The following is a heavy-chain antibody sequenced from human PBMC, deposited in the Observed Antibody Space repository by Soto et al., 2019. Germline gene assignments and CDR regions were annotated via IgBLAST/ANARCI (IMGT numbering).Heavy chain of an antibody. D-gene: IGHD3-3*01. V-gene: IGHV3-23*01. CDR1: GFTFSSYA. CDR2: ISGSGGST. Sequence: GGSLRLSSAASGFTFSSYAMSWVRQAPGKGLEWVSAISGSGGSTYYADSVKGRFTISRDNSKNTLYLQMNSLRAEDTAVYYCARHEYYDFWSGLRSPLSYYYYGMDVWGQGTTVTVSS. J-gene: IGHJ6*02. CDR3: ARHEYYDFWSGLRSPLSYYYYGMDV.